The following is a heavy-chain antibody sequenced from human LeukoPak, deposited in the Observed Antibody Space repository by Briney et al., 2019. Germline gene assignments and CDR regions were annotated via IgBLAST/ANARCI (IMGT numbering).Heavy chain of an antibody. D-gene: IGHD3-22*01. V-gene: IGHV3-21*01. CDR2: ISSSRSYI. J-gene: IGHJ3*02. CDR1: GFTFSSYS. Sequence: GGSLRLSCAASGFTFSSYSMNWVRHSPGKGRVWVSSISSSRSYIYYADSVKGRFTISRDNAKNSLYLQMNSLRAEDTAVYYCARDLPRPYYCDSSGYPTYAFDIWGQGTMVTVSS. CDR3: ARDLPRPYYCDSSGYPTYAFDI.